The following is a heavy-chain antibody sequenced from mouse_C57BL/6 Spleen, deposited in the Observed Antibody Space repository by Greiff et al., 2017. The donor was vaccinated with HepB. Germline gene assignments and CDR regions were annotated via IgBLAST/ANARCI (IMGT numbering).Heavy chain of an antibody. V-gene: IGHV1-81*01. CDR2: IYPRSGNT. CDR1: GYTFTSYG. D-gene: IGHD1-1*01. CDR3: ARYYYYGSSLYYAMDY. J-gene: IGHJ4*01. Sequence: QVQLQQSGAELARPGASVKLSCKASGYTFTSYGISWVKQRTGQGLEWIGEIYPRSGNTYYNEKFKGKATLTADKSSSTAYMELRSLTSEDSAVYFCARYYYYGSSLYYAMDYWGQGTSVTVSS.